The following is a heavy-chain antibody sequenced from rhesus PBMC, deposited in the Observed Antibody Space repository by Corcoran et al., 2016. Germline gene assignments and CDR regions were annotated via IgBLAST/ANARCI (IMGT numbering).Heavy chain of an antibody. CDR3: TRARGYTLFAY. J-gene: IGHJ4*01. V-gene: IGHV1-180*01. Sequence: QVQLVQSGAEIKQPGASVKLSCKASGYTFTSYYMHWVRQAPGQGLEWIGRMSPYKGKKGYAQNYQGRVTITTDTSTSTGYMELSSLRSEDTAVYYCTRARGYTLFAYWGQGVLVTVSS. CDR2: MSPYKGKK. CDR1: GYTFTSYY. D-gene: IGHD5-12*01.